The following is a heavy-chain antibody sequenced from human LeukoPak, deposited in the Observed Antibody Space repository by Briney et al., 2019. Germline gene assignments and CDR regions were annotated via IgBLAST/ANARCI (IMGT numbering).Heavy chain of an antibody. CDR3: ARDGRGSGSYYPYFDY. D-gene: IGHD3-10*01. CDR1: GYTFTGYY. Sequence: ASVKVSCKASGYTFTGYYMHWVRQAPGQGLEWMGWINPNSGGTNYTQKFQGRVTMTRDTSISTAYMELSGLRSDDTAVYYCARDGRGSGSYYPYFDYWGRGTLVTVSS. J-gene: IGHJ4*02. CDR2: INPNSGGT. V-gene: IGHV1-2*02.